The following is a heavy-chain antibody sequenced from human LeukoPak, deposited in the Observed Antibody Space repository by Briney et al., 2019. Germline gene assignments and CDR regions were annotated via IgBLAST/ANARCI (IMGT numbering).Heavy chain of an antibody. D-gene: IGHD3-10*01. Sequence: SETLSLTCTVSGGSISSYYWSWIRQPPGKGLEWIGYIYYSGSTNYNPSLKSRVTISVDTSKNQFSLKLSSVTAADTAVYYCARASSGSYYDYYYYMDVWGKGTTVTVSS. J-gene: IGHJ6*03. CDR1: GGSISSYY. CDR3: ARASSGSYYDYYYYMDV. CDR2: IYYSGST. V-gene: IGHV4-59*01.